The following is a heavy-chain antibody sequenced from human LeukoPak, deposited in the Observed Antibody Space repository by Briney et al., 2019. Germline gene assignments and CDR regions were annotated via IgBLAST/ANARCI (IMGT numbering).Heavy chain of an antibody. Sequence: ASVKVSCKASGYNYVSHGINWVRQAPGQGLEWMGWISAYNGNTNFAQKFRDRVTMTTDTSTNTTYMELRSLRSDDTAVYYCARDSLPRRYFYYYMDVWGKGTTVTISS. CDR3: ARDSLPRRYFYYYMDV. CDR1: GYNYVSHG. CDR2: ISAYNGNT. V-gene: IGHV1-18*01. D-gene: IGHD1-14*01. J-gene: IGHJ6*03.